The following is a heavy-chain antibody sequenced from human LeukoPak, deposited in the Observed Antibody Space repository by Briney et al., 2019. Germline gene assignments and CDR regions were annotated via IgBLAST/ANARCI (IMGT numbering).Heavy chain of an antibody. Sequence: ASVKVSCKASGYTFTGYYMHWVRQAPGQGLEWMGWINPNSGGTNYAQKFQGRVTMTRDTSISTAYMELSRLRSDDTAVYYCARDRGWLQLRHYFDYWGQGTLVTVSS. CDR2: INPNSGGT. J-gene: IGHJ4*02. D-gene: IGHD5-24*01. CDR3: ARDRGWLQLRHYFDY. CDR1: GYTFTGYY. V-gene: IGHV1-2*02.